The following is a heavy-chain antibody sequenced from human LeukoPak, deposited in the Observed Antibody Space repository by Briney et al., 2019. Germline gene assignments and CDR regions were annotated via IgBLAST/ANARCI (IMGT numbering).Heavy chain of an antibody. V-gene: IGHV4-39*01. Sequence: PSETLSLTCTVSGGSISSSSYYWAWIRQPPGKGLEWIGSIYYSGSTNYNPSLKSRVTVSVDTSKNQFSLKLSSVTAADTAVYYCARLIYYYGSGTYPDYWGQGTLVTVSS. J-gene: IGHJ4*02. CDR2: IYYSGST. CDR1: GGSISSSSYY. CDR3: ARLIYYYGSGTYPDY. D-gene: IGHD3-10*01.